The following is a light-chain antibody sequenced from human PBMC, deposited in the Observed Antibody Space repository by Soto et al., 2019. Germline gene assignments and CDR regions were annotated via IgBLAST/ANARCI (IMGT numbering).Light chain of an antibody. Sequence: QSVLTQPPSASGTPGQRVTISCSGSSSNIGSKTVNWYQQLPGTAPKLLIYSNYQRPSGVPARFSGSKSGTSASLAISGLQSEDEADYYCSAWDASRNGYVFGTGTKVTVL. CDR3: SAWDASRNGYV. CDR2: SNY. CDR1: SSNIGSKT. J-gene: IGLJ1*01. V-gene: IGLV1-44*01.